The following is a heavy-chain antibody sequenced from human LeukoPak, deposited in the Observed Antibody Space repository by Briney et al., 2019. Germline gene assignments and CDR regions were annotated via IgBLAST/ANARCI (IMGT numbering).Heavy chain of an antibody. D-gene: IGHD3-3*01. Sequence: GGSLRLSCAASGFTFSNYWMYWVRHAPGKGLVWVSCINSDGSSTNYADSVKGRFTISRDNAKNTLFLQMNSLRAEDTAVYYCARHVRDFWSGSYYFDSWGQGTLVTVSS. CDR3: ARHVRDFWSGSYYFDS. CDR2: INSDGSST. J-gene: IGHJ4*02. CDR1: GFTFSNYW. V-gene: IGHV3-74*01.